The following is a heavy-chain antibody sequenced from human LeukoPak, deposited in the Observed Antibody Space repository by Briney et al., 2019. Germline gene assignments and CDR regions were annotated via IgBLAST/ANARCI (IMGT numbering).Heavy chain of an antibody. Sequence: GGSLRLSCAASGSTFSTYWMTWVRQAPGKGLEWVANIRQNGSVKNYVDSVKGRFTISRDNAKNSLSLQMDSLRAEDTAVYFCAGCAGNSCYFDYWGQGTLVTVSS. J-gene: IGHJ4*02. CDR1: GSTFSTYW. V-gene: IGHV3-7*01. D-gene: IGHD2/OR15-2a*01. CDR3: AGCAGNSCYFDY. CDR2: IRQNGSVK.